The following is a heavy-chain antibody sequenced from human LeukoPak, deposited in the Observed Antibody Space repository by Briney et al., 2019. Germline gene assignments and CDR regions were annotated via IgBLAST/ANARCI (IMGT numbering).Heavy chain of an antibody. D-gene: IGHD3-22*01. CDR2: IYYSGST. Sequence: PSETLSLTRTVSGGPISSYYWSWIRQPPGKGLEWIGYIYYSGSTNYNPSLKSRVTISVDTSKNQFSLKLSSVTAAGTAVYYCARHPPAYYYDSSGYSPGGYFQHWGQGTLVTVSS. CDR1: GGPISSYY. CDR3: ARHPPAYYYDSSGYSPGGYFQH. V-gene: IGHV4-59*08. J-gene: IGHJ1*01.